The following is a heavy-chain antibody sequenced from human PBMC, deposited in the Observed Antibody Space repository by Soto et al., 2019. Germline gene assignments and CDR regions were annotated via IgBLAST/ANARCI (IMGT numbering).Heavy chain of an antibody. D-gene: IGHD2-2*01. J-gene: IGHJ6*03. Sequence: ESLKISCKGSGYSFTSYWIGWVRQMPGKGLEWMGIIYPGDSDTRYSPSFQGQVTISADKSISTAYLQWSSLKASDTAMYYCARTARDIVVVPAYYYYYMDVWGKGTTVTVSS. V-gene: IGHV5-51*01. CDR2: IYPGDSDT. CDR1: GYSFTSYW. CDR3: ARTARDIVVVPAYYYYYMDV.